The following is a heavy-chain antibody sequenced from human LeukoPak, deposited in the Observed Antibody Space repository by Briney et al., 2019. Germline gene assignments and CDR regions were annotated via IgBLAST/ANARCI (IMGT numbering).Heavy chain of an antibody. CDR1: GGSISSYY. CDR2: IYYSGST. Sequence: SETLSLTCTVSGGSISSYYWSWIRQPPGKGLEWIGYIYYSGSTNYKPSLKSRVTISVETSKNQFSLKLSSVTAADTAVYYCARVKSGYSYGPLDYWGQGTLVTVSS. D-gene: IGHD5-18*01. CDR3: ARVKSGYSYGPLDY. J-gene: IGHJ4*02. V-gene: IGHV4-59*08.